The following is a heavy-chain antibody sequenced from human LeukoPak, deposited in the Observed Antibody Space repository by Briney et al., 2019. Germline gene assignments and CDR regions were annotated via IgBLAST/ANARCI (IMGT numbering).Heavy chain of an antibody. CDR3: ARHKVAGVDY. CDR2: IYYSGST. Sequence: KPSETLSLTCTVSGGSISSSSYYWGWIRQPPGKGLEWIGSIYYSGSTYYNPSLKSRVTISVDTSKNQFSLKLSSVTAADTAVYYCARHKVAGVDYWGQGTLVTVSS. CDR1: GGSISSSSYY. D-gene: IGHD6-19*01. J-gene: IGHJ4*02. V-gene: IGHV4-39*01.